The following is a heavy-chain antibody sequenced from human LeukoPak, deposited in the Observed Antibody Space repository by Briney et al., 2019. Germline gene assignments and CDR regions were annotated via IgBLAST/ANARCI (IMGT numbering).Heavy chain of an antibody. CDR1: GYTFTGYY. D-gene: IGHD6-19*01. V-gene: IGHV1-2*02. Sequence: GASVKVPCKASGYTFTGYYMHWVRQAPGRGLEWMGWINPNSGGTNYAQKFQGRVTMTRDTSISTAYMELSRLRSDDTAVYYCARNTYSSGWSPDYYDAFDIWGQGTMVTVSS. CDR3: ARNTYSSGWSPDYYDAFDI. CDR2: INPNSGGT. J-gene: IGHJ3*02.